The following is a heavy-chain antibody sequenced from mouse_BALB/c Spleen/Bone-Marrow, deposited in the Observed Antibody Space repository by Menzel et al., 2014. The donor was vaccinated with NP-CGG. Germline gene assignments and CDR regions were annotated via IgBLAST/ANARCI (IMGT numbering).Heavy chain of an antibody. Sequence: VQLQQSGTGLVAPSQSLSITCTVSGFSLSSYGVSWVRQSPGKGLEWLGVIWGDGSTNYHSALISRLSISKDNSKSQVFLKLSSLQTDDTATYYCAKQDYYRYDYAMDYWGQGTSVTGSS. V-gene: IGHV2-3*01. D-gene: IGHD2-14*01. CDR2: IWGDGST. CDR3: AKQDYYRYDYAMDY. J-gene: IGHJ4*01. CDR1: GFSLSSYG.